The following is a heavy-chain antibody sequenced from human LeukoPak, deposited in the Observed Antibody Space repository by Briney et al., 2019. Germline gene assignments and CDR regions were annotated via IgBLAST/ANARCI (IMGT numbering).Heavy chain of an antibody. CDR2: FDPEDGET. J-gene: IGHJ6*04. D-gene: IGHD3-10*01. V-gene: IGHV1-24*01. CDR1: GYTLTELS. CDR3: ATADASVVRGVISGMDV. Sequence: ASVKVSCKVSGYTLTELSMHWVRQAPGKGLEWVGDFDPEDGETLYAQKFQGGVTMTEDTSTDTAYMELSSLRSEDTAVYYCATADASVVRGVISGMDVWGKGTTVTVSS.